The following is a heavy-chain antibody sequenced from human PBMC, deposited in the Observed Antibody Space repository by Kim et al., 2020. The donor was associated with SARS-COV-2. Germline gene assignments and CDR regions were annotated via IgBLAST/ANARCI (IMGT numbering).Heavy chain of an antibody. CDR3: TREVGVTSTYYCGMDV. Sequence: GGSLRLSCAASGFTFSNAWMSWVRQAPGKGLEWVGRIKTKAESETLDYIVSVKGRFTISREDTKNTLYLQLDSLESEDTAVYYCTREVGVTSTYYCGMDVWGQGTTVTVSS. V-gene: IGHV3-15*01. CDR2: IKTKAESETL. J-gene: IGHJ6*02. D-gene: IGHD1-26*01. CDR1: GFTFSNAW.